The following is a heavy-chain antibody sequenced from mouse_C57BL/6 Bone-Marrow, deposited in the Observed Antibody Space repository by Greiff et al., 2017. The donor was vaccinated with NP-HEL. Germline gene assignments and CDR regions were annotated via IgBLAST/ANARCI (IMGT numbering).Heavy chain of an antibody. CDR1: GYTFTSYG. J-gene: IGHJ3*01. CDR3: ASTMVTTRTWFAY. D-gene: IGHD2-2*01. V-gene: IGHV1-81*01. Sequence: VQLVESGAELARPGASVKLSCKASGYTFTSYGISWVKQRTGQGLEWIGEIYPRSGNTYYNEKFKGKATLTADKSSSTAYMELRSLTSEDSAVYFCASTMVTTRTWFAYWGQGTLVTVSA. CDR2: IYPRSGNT.